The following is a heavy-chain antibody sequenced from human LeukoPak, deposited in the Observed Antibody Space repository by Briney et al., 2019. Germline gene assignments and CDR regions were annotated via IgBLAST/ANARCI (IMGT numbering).Heavy chain of an antibody. Sequence: GGSLRLSCSTSGFTFSNHFMHWVRQAPGKELQYVSSIDINGGTTFYADSVKGRFTISRDNSKNALYLQLSSLRLEDTALYYCVKDLSGTWSFDYWGQGTLVTVSS. D-gene: IGHD1-26*01. CDR3: VKDLSGTWSFDY. CDR2: IDINGGTT. V-gene: IGHV3-64D*06. J-gene: IGHJ4*02. CDR1: GFTFSNHF.